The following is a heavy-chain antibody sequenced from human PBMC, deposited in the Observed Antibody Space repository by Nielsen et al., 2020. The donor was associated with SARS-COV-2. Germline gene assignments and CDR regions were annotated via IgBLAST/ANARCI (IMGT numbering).Heavy chain of an antibody. CDR2: MSSDGTND. CDR1: GFTFSSHA. J-gene: IGHJ5*02. D-gene: IGHD1-7*01. V-gene: IGHV3-30*04. CDR3: ARETIDVTSSFVDL. Sequence: GGSLRLSCAASGFTFSSHAMHWVRQAPGKGLEWLTIMSSDGTNDHYADSVKGRFTISRDNSKNTLYLHLNSLRPEDTAVYYCARETIDVTSSFVDLWGQGTLVTVSP.